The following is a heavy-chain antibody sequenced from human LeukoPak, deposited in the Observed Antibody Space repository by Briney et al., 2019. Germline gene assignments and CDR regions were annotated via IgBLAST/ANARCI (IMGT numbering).Heavy chain of an antibody. D-gene: IGHD3-3*01. CDR1: GASISSSIW. Sequence: SETLSLTCAVSGASISSSIWWSWVRQPPGKGLEWIGEIYGSGEFNYNPSLKSRVTISVDKSKNHFSLRLNSVTAADTAVYYCARQSRDSFGPFDYWGQGTLVTVSS. CDR2: IYGSGEF. CDR3: ARQSRDSFGPFDY. J-gene: IGHJ4*02. V-gene: IGHV4-4*02.